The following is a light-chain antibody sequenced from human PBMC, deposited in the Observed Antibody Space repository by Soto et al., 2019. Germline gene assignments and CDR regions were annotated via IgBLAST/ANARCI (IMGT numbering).Light chain of an antibody. CDR3: ATWDSNTRV. CDR2: LEGSGSY. J-gene: IGLJ3*02. Sequence: QLVLTQSSSASASLGSSVTLTCTLSSGHSSYIIAWHQQQPGKAPRYLMKLEGSGSYNQGSGVPDRFSGSSAGADRHLTIALRHLEEEADYYCATWDSNTRVFGGGTKLTVL. CDR1: SGHSSYI. V-gene: IGLV4-60*01.